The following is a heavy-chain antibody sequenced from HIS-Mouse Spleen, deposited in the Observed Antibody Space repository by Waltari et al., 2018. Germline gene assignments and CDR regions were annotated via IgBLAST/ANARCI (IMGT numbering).Heavy chain of an antibody. CDR3: AREIPYSSSWYDWYFDL. CDR2: ITYSGSA. CDR1: GGSISSSSYY. V-gene: IGHV4-39*07. J-gene: IGHJ2*01. Sequence: QLQLQESGPGLVKPSETLSLTCTVSGGSISSSSYYWGWIRQPPGKGLEWIGSITYSGSATYSPSLKGRVTLSVDTSMNQFSLKLSSVTAADTAVYYCAREIPYSSSWYDWYFDLWGRGTLVTVSS. D-gene: IGHD6-13*01.